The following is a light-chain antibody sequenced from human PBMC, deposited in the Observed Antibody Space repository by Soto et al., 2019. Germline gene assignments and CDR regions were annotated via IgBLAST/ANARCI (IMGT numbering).Light chain of an antibody. Sequence: EIVLTQSPGTLSLSPGERATLSCRASQSVSSNLAWYQQKPGQAPRLLIFGASTIATGIPARFSGSGSGTEFTLTISSLQSEDFAVYYCQQYNTWPPTFGQGTKVDIK. V-gene: IGKV3-15*01. J-gene: IGKJ1*01. CDR1: QSVSSN. CDR3: QQYNTWPPT. CDR2: GAS.